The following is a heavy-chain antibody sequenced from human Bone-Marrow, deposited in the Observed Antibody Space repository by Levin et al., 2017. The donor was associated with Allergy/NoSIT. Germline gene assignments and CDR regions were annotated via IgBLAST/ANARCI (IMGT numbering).Heavy chain of an antibody. Sequence: SQTLSLTCTVSGDSVSSSNYYWGWIRRPPGKGLKWIGSIYYSGSTYYNPSLRSRVTMSVDTFKNQFSLKLNSVTAADTAVYYCARQSSASEHFDYWGQGTLVTVSS. CDR2: IYYSGST. D-gene: IGHD3-22*01. V-gene: IGHV4-39*01. CDR3: ARQSSASEHFDY. J-gene: IGHJ4*02. CDR1: GDSVSSSNYY.